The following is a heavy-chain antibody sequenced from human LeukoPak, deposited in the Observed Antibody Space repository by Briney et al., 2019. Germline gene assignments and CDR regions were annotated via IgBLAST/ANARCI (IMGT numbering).Heavy chain of an antibody. D-gene: IGHD2-15*01. J-gene: IGHJ5*02. CDR3: AREAQFYSWFDP. CDR2: IIPIFGIA. Sequence: WASVKVSCKASGGTFSSYAISWVRQAPGQGLEWMGRIIPIFGIANYAQKFQGRVTITADKSTSTAYMELSSLRSEDTAVYYCAREAQFYSWFDPRGQGTLVTVSS. CDR1: GGTFSSYA. V-gene: IGHV1-69*04.